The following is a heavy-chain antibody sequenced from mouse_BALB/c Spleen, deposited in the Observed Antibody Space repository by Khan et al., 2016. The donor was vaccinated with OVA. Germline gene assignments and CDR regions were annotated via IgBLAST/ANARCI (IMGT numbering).Heavy chain of an antibody. CDR1: GFSLTSYG. CDR2: IWGDGNT. J-gene: IGHJ4*01. V-gene: IGHV2-3*01. CDR3: AKHREYYAVDY. Sequence: VQLQESGPGLVAPSQSLSITCTVSGFSLTSYGVSWVRQPPGKGLEWMGVIWGDGNTNFHSALRSRLSISKDNSKSQAFLQLNSLQTDDTATYYCAKHREYYAVDYWGQGTSVTVSS.